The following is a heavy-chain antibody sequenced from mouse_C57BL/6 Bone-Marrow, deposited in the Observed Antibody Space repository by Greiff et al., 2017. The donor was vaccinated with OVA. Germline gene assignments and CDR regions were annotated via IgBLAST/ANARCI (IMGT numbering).Heavy chain of an antibody. V-gene: IGHV1-81*01. Sequence: QVQLKESGAELARPGASVKLSCKASGYTFTSYGISWVKQRTGQGLEWIGEIYPRSGNTYYKEKFKGKATLTADKSSSTAYMELRSLTSEDSAVYFCAREDDYDGYYAMDYWGQGTSVTVSS. CDR2: IYPRSGNT. D-gene: IGHD2-4*01. CDR1: GYTFTSYG. J-gene: IGHJ4*01. CDR3: AREDDYDGYYAMDY.